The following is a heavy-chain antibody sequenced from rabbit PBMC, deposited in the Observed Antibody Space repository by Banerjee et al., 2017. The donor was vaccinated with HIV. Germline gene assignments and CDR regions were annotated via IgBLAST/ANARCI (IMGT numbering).Heavy chain of an antibody. V-gene: IGHV1S45*01. CDR3: ARWSGSVYYSL. CDR2: IYAGSGGST. J-gene: IGHJ4*01. Sequence: QEQLEESGGDLVKPGASLTLTCTASGFSDSTSYYMCWVRQAPGKGLEWIACIYAGSGGSTYYANWAKGRFTISKSTSLNTVTLQLTSLTAADTATYFCARWSGSVYYSLWGPGTLVTVS. D-gene: IGHD8-1*01. CDR1: GFSDSTSYY.